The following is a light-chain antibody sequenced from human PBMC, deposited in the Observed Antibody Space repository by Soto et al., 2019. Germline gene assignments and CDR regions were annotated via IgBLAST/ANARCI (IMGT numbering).Light chain of an antibody. CDR3: EHYGSSTGT. V-gene: IGKV3-20*01. Sequence: EIVLTQSPGTLSLSPGERATLSCRASQSVSSSYLAWYQQKPGQAPRLLIYGASSRATGIPDRFSGSGSGTAFTLTISRLEPEDLAVYYCEHYGSSTGTFGQGTKVEIK. CDR1: QSVSSSY. J-gene: IGKJ1*01. CDR2: GAS.